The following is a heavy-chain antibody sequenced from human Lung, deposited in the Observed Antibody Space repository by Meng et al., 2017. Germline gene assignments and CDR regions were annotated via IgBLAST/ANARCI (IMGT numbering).Heavy chain of an antibody. D-gene: IGHD6-6*01. CDR1: GFTFRGYA. V-gene: IGHV3-23*01. J-gene: IGHJ4*02. CDR3: AKDLGASSSYYFDY. CDR2: VSGSDDIA. Sequence: EVQLLESGGGLVQPGGSLRLSCAASGFTFRGYAMTWVRQAPGKGLEWVSSVSGSDDIAYYGDSVKGRVTISRDNSKNTLYLQMNSLRAEDTAVYFCAKDLGASSSYYFDYWGQGTLVTVSS.